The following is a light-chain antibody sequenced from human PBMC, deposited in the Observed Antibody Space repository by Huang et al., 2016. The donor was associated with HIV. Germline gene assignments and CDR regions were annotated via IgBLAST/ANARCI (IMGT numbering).Light chain of an antibody. CDR2: WAA. V-gene: IGKV4-1*01. CDR3: QQYFFSPMT. CDR1: HSLFNSPNRKTY. J-gene: IGKJ3*01. Sequence: DIVMTQSPDFLAVSLGERATISCKSSHSLFNSPNRKTYLAWYQQNPGQPPKLRIYWAAVLESGVPDRFIGSGSGTDFTLTITSLQAEDVAVYYCQQYFFSPMTFGPGTKVDI.